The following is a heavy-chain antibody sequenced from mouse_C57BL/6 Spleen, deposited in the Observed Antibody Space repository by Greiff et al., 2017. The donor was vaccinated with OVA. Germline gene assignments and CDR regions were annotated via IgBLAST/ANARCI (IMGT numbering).Heavy chain of an antibody. D-gene: IGHD1-1*01. CDR1: GFNIKDYY. CDR3: TLYYYGSSSAWFAY. Sequence: VQLKESGAELVRPGASVKLSCTASGFNIKDYYMHWVKQRPEQGLEWIGRIDPEDGDTEYAPKFQGKATMTADTSSNTAYLQLSSLTSEDTAVYYCTLYYYGSSSAWFAYWGQGTLVTVSA. V-gene: IGHV14-1*01. CDR2: IDPEDGDT. J-gene: IGHJ3*01.